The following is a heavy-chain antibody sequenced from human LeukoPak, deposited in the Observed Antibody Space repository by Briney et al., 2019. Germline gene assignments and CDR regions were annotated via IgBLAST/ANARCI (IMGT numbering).Heavy chain of an antibody. Sequence: PSETLSLTCTVSGGSISSYYWSWIRQSPGKGLEWIGYIYYSGSTNYNPSLKSRVTISVDTSKNQFSLKLSSVTAADTAVYYCARGIAAADNLFDYWGQGTLVTVSS. CDR1: GGSISSYY. D-gene: IGHD6-13*01. J-gene: IGHJ4*02. CDR2: IYYSGST. CDR3: ARGIAAADNLFDY. V-gene: IGHV4-59*01.